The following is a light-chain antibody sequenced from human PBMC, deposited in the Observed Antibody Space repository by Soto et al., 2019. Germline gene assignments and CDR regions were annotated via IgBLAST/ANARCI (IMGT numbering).Light chain of an antibody. Sequence: DIQMTQSPSAMSASVGDRVTITCRASQGIHKYLAWFQQKPGKVPKRLIYGASNLQSGVPSRFSGSGSGTEFTLAISSLQPEDFATYYCLQHNFDPPTFGQGTRLE. CDR1: QGIHKY. CDR3: LQHNFDPPT. V-gene: IGKV1-17*03. CDR2: GAS. J-gene: IGKJ5*01.